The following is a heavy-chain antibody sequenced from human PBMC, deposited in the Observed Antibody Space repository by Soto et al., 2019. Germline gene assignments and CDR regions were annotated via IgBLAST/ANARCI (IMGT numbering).Heavy chain of an antibody. CDR1: GFTFSSYA. V-gene: IGHV3-23*01. CDR2: ISGSGGST. J-gene: IGHJ4*02. Sequence: GGSLRLSCAASGFTFSSYAMSWVRQAPGKGLEWVSAISGSGGSTYYADSVKGRFTISRDNSKNTVYLQMNSLRAEDTAVYYCARAPFTIYDTSGYYDYWGQGTLVTVSS. CDR3: ARAPFTIYDTSGYYDY. D-gene: IGHD3-22*01.